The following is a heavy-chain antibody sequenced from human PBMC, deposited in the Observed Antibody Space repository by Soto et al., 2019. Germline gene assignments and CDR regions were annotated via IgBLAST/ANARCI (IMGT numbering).Heavy chain of an antibody. CDR3: ERRGNPIRPGHGSEYGSGSYYNGNFDY. Sequence: GESLKISCKGSGYSFTSYWIGWVRQMPGKGLEWMGIIYPGDPDTRYSPSFQGQVTISADKSISTAYLQWSSLKASDTAMYYCERRGNPIRPGHGSEYGSGSYYNGNFDYWGQGTLVTVSS. CDR2: IYPGDPDT. J-gene: IGHJ4*02. CDR1: GYSFTSYW. D-gene: IGHD3-10*01. V-gene: IGHV5-51*01.